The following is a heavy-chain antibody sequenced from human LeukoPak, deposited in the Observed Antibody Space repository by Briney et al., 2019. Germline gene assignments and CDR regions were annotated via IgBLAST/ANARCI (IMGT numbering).Heavy chain of an antibody. J-gene: IGHJ3*02. V-gene: IGHV3-74*01. CDR3: ARSVGTDAFDI. CDR1: GFTFSSYW. D-gene: IGHD4-23*01. Sequence: GGSLRLSCAASGFTFSSYWMHWVRQAPGKGLVWVSRINSDGSSTSYADSVKGRFTISRDNAKNTLYLRMNSLRAEDTAVYYCARSVGTDAFDIWGQGTMVTVSS. CDR2: INSDGSST.